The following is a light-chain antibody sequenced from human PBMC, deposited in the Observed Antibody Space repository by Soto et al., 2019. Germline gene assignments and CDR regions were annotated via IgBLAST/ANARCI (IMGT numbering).Light chain of an antibody. Sequence: EIVLTQSPGTVSLSPGERATLSCRAGQVVASSYLAWYQQKPGQAPRLLIHAASTRATGIPDRFSGSGAGTDFTLTISRLEPEDCAVYYCQQYGSSPLTFGGGTKVEIK. CDR1: QVVASSY. CDR3: QQYGSSPLT. CDR2: AAS. J-gene: IGKJ4*01. V-gene: IGKV3-20*01.